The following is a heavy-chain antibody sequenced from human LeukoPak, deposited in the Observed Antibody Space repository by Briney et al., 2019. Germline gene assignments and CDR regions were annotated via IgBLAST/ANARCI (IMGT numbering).Heavy chain of an antibody. V-gene: IGHV7-4-1*02. D-gene: IGHD3-10*01. Sequence: ASVKVSCKASGYTFTSYAMNWVRQAPGQGLEWMGWINTNTGNPTYAQGFTGRFVFSLDTSVSTAYLQISSLKAEDTAVYYCARDTGLWFGEYIPYYYGMDVWGQGTTVTVSS. J-gene: IGHJ6*02. CDR1: GYTFTSYA. CDR3: ARDTGLWFGEYIPYYYGMDV. CDR2: INTNTGNP.